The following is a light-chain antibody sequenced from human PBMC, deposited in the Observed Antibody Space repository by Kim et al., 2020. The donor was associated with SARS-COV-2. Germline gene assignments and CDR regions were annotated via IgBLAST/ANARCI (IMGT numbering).Light chain of an antibody. CDR2: QDS. CDR3: QAWDSSTWV. V-gene: IGLV3-1*01. Sequence: VSPGQTASITCSGDKVGDKYACWYQQKPGQSPVLVIYQDSKRPSGIPERFSGSNSGNTATLTISGTQAMDEADYYCQAWDSSTWVFGGGTQLTVL. CDR1: KVGDKY. J-gene: IGLJ3*02.